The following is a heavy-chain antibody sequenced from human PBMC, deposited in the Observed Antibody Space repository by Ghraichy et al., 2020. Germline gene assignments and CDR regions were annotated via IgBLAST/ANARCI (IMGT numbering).Heavy chain of an antibody. D-gene: IGHD2-15*01. V-gene: IGHV4-39*01. J-gene: IGHJ4*02. CDR3: ASLTVVASSSFDY. CDR2: IYYSGST. CDR1: GGSISGSSYY. Sequence: ETLSLTCSVSGGSISGSSYYWGWIRQPPGKGLEWIGSIYYSGSTYYNPSLKSRVTISVDTSKNHFSLKLSSVTAADTAVYYCASLTVVASSSFDYWGQGTLVTVSS.